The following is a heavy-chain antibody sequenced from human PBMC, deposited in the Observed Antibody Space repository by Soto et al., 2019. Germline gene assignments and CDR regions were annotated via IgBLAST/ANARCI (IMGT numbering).Heavy chain of an antibody. CDR2: VKQDGSET. Sequence: PGGSLRLSCAVSGFSLSSNWMSWVRQTPGKGLEWVANVKQDGSETYYVESVKGRFTISRDNAKNSLYLQMSSLRVEDTAVYYCARERQLPPYLYYYMDVWGKGTTVTVSS. D-gene: IGHD6-6*01. V-gene: IGHV3-7*01. CDR3: ARERQLPPYLYYYMDV. J-gene: IGHJ6*03. CDR1: GFSLSSNW.